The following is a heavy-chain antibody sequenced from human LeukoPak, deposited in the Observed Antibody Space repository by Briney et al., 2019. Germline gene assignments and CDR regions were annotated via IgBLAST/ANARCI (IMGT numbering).Heavy chain of an antibody. CDR3: ARGIGYDSGGF. J-gene: IGHJ4*02. CDR2: LNSDGSGI. Sequence: GGSLRLSCAASGISISVFWMHWVRQVPGKGLVWVSRLNSDGSGISYADSVRGRFTISRDNAKNTLYLQMNSLRAEDTAVYYCARGIGYDSGGFWGRGTLVTVSS. CDR1: GISISVFW. D-gene: IGHD3-22*01. V-gene: IGHV3-74*01.